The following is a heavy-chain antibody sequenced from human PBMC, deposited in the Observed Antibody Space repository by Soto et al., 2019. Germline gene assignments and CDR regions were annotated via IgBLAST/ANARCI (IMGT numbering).Heavy chain of an antibody. V-gene: IGHV1-18*04. D-gene: IGHD3-22*01. CDR2: ISAYNGDT. J-gene: IGHJ4*02. CDR1: GYTFRSYG. CDR3: ARDWSRYYDNSGLISFY. Sequence: ASVKVSCKASGYTFRSYGISWVRQAPGQGLEWVGWISAYNGDTHYAPKFQDRITLTTETSTDTAYMEWRSLRLDDTAVYYCARDWSRYYDNSGLISFYWGQVSLGTVS.